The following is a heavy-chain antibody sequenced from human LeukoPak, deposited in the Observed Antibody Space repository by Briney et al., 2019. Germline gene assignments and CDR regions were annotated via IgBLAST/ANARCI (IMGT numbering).Heavy chain of an antibody. CDR2: IDNIGFA. J-gene: IGHJ4*02. V-gene: IGHV4-59*01. CDR3: ARWGYSSSFQYFDY. CDR1: GGSITNYY. D-gene: IGHD6-6*01. Sequence: SETLSLTCTVSGGSITNYYWSWIRQPPGKGLEWIGYIDNIGFANYNPSLKSRVTISVDTTKKQFSLKLSSVTAADTAVYYCARWGYSSSFQYFDYWGQGTLVTVSS.